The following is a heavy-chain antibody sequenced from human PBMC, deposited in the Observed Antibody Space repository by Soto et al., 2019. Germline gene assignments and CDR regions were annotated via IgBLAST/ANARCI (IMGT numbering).Heavy chain of an antibody. D-gene: IGHD5-18*01. V-gene: IGHV3-30*18. Sequence: GGSLRLSCAASGFTFSSYGMHWVRQAPGKGLEWVAVISYDGSNKYYADSVKGRFTISRDNSKNTLYLQMNSLRAEDTAVYYCAKDSLSYGWYFDDSGQGTLVTVSS. CDR3: AKDSLSYGWYFDD. CDR2: ISYDGSNK. J-gene: IGHJ4*02. CDR1: GFTFSSYG.